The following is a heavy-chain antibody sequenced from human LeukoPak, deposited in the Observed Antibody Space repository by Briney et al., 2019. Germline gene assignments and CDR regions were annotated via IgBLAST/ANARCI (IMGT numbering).Heavy chain of an antibody. V-gene: IGHV1-46*01. J-gene: IGHJ6*03. D-gene: IGHD2-15*01. CDR2: INPNGGST. CDR1: GYTFTSYY. Sequence: ASVRVSCKASGYTFTSYYMHWVRQAPGQGLEWMGIINPNGGSTSYAQKFQGRVTMTRDTSTSTVYMELSSLRSEDTAVYYCARDQLPVVAAPKSRYYYYYMDVWGKGTTVTVSS. CDR3: ARDQLPVVAAPKSRYYYYYMDV.